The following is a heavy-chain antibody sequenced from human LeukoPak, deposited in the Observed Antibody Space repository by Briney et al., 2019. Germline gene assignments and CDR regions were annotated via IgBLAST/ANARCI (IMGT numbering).Heavy chain of an antibody. D-gene: IGHD1-14*01. CDR3: AGTGIRNWFDP. V-gene: IGHV4-39*01. J-gene: IGHJ5*02. CDR2: IFKSGNT. CDR1: GDSISTTGYF. Sequence: SETLSLTCSVSGDSISTTGYFWVWIRQSPGRDLEWIGSIFKSGNTFYNMSLKSRVTISVDTSKNEFSLNLTSVTAADTAVYYCAGTGIRNWFDPWGQGILVTVSS.